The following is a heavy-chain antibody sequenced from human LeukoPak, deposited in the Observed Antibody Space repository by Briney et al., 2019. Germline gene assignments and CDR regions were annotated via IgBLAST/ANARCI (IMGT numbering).Heavy chain of an antibody. Sequence: ASVKVSCKAPGYTFTSYGISWVRQAPGQGLEWMGWISAYNGNTNYAQKLQGRVTMATDTSTSTAYMELRSLRSDDTAVYYCARVAAVAGTGSWFDPWGQGTLVTVSS. CDR2: ISAYNGNT. CDR3: ARVAAVAGTGSWFDP. CDR1: GYTFTSYG. J-gene: IGHJ5*02. D-gene: IGHD6-19*01. V-gene: IGHV1-18*01.